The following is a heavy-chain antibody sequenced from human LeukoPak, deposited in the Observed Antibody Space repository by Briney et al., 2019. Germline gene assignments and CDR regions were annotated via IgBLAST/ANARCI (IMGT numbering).Heavy chain of an antibody. Sequence: GGCLRLSCAAPGFSFTGNRMHSVRQAPREGVWWVALLSLDGRITSYADSVERRFTISRDNAKSTVYLQMNSLRAADTSLYYCGRESDVVPGAIDYWGQGTLLTVSP. CDR3: GRESDVVPGAIDY. J-gene: IGHJ4*02. CDR1: GFSFTGNR. V-gene: IGHV3-74*01. D-gene: IGHD2-2*01. CDR2: LSLDGRIT.